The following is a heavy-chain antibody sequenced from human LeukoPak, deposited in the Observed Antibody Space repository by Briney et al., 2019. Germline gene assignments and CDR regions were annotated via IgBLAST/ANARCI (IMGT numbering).Heavy chain of an antibody. CDR3: ARHTVWVGYD. Sequence: PSETLSLTCTVSGDSISSSSSYWGWIRQPPGKGLEWIGSIYYSGSTYYNPYLKSRVTISVDTSKSQFSLKLNSVTAADTAVYYCARHTVWVGYDWGQGTLVTVSS. V-gene: IGHV4-39*01. D-gene: IGHD5-12*01. CDR2: IYYSGST. CDR1: GDSISSSSSY. J-gene: IGHJ4*02.